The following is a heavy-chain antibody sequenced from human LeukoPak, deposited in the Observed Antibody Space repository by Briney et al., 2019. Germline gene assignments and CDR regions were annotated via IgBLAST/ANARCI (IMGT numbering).Heavy chain of an antibody. Sequence: PSETLSLTCTVSGGSISRNDYYWDWIRQPPGKGLEWIGSIYYSGSTYYNPSLKSRVTISVDTSKNQFSLKLSSVTAADTAVYYCARRLGAPGYAFDIWGQGTMVTVSS. V-gene: IGHV4-39*01. CDR3: ARRLGAPGYAFDI. J-gene: IGHJ3*02. CDR1: GGSISRNDYY. CDR2: IYYSGST.